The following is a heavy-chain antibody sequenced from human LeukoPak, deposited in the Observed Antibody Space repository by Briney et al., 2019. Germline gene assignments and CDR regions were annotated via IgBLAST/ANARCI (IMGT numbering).Heavy chain of an antibody. CDR2: IIPILGIA. D-gene: IGHD3-10*01. J-gene: IGHJ3*02. V-gene: IGHV1-69*04. CDR3: ARSGTIRDAFDI. CDR1: GGTFSSYA. Sequence: SVKVSCKASGGTFSSYAISWVRQAPGQGLEWMGRIIPILGIANYAQKFRGRVTITADKSTSTAYMELSSLRSEDTAVYYCARSGTIRDAFDIWGQGTMVTVSS.